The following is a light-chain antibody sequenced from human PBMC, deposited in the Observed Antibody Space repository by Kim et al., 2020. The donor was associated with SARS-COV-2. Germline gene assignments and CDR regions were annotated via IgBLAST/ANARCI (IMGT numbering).Light chain of an antibody. Sequence: PDSISCRSSQSLLNSGGNPFLNWFQQRPGQSPRRLIYQVSNRDSGVPDRFSGSGSGTDFTLKISRVEAEDVGVYYCMQATHWPLTFGGGTKVDIK. CDR1: QSLLNSGGNPF. J-gene: IGKJ4*01. CDR3: MQATHWPLT. V-gene: IGKV2-30*01. CDR2: QVS.